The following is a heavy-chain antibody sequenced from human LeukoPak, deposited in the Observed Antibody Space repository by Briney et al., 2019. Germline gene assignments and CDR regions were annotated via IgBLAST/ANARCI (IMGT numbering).Heavy chain of an antibody. CDR3: ARFRLDIVVVVAAPSVGGWFDP. CDR1: GVSISSSNSY. D-gene: IGHD2-15*01. V-gene: IGHV4-39*01. J-gene: IGHJ5*02. CDR2: IYYSGNT. Sequence: SETLSLTCTVSGVSISSSNSYWGWIRQPPGKGLEWIGSIYYSGNTYYNASLKSQVSISIDTSKNQFSLRLTSVTAADTAVYYCARFRLDIVVVVAAPSVGGWFDPWGQGTLVTVSS.